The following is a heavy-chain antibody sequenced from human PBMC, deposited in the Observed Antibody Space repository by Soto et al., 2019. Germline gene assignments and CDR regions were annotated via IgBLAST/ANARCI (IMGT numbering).Heavy chain of an antibody. D-gene: IGHD5-12*01. CDR3: ARDSLATDY. CDR2: IYYSGST. CDR1: GGSVSSGSYY. J-gene: IGHJ4*02. V-gene: IGHV4-61*01. Sequence: SETLSLTCTVSGGSVSSGSYYWSWIRQPPGKGLEWIGYIYYSGSTNYNPSLKSRVTISVDTSKNQFSLKLSSVTAADTAVYYCARDSLATDYWGQGTLVTVS.